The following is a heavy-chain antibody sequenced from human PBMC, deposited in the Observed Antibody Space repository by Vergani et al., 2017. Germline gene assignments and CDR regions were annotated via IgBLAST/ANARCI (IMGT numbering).Heavy chain of an antibody. V-gene: IGHV4-61*02. D-gene: IGHD2-15*01. CDR2: IHTGWST. CDR3: AGSRPCCTSGSCPAI. CDR1: GVSIRSGSHY. Sequence: QVKLQESGPGLLKPSQTLSLTCTVSGVSIRSGSHYWSWIRQPAGKGPEWIGHIHTGWSTDLNPSFKSRVSISVDTSKSQFSLKLNSVTVADTAVYYCAGSRPCCTSGSCPAIWGQGTLVTVSS. J-gene: IGHJ4*02.